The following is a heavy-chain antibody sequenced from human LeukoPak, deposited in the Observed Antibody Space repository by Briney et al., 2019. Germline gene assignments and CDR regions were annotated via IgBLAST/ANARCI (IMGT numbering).Heavy chain of an antibody. Sequence: GEINHSVTTNYNPSLKSRVTISVDTSKNQFSLKLSSVTAADTAVYYCARPHDFWSGSLDYWGQGTLVTVSS. J-gene: IGHJ4*02. V-gene: IGHV4-34*01. D-gene: IGHD3-3*01. CDR2: INHSVTT. CDR3: ARPHDFWSGSLDY.